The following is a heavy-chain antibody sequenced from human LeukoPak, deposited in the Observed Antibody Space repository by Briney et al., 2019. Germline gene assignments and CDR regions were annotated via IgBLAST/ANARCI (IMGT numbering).Heavy chain of an antibody. CDR3: ARATVYYDILTGLIDY. D-gene: IGHD3-9*01. J-gene: IGHJ4*02. Sequence: GGSLRLSCAASGFTFSSYSMHWVRQAPGKGLEWVSYISSSSSTIYYADSVKGRFTISRDNAKNSLYLQMNSLRAEDTAVYYCARATVYYDILTGLIDYWGQGTLVTVSS. V-gene: IGHV3-48*04. CDR1: GFTFSSYS. CDR2: ISSSSSTI.